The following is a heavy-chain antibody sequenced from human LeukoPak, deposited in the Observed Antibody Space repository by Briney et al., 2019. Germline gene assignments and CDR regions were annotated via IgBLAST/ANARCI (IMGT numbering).Heavy chain of an antibody. J-gene: IGHJ4*02. D-gene: IGHD4-11*01. CDR3: ARSGATTANFDY. Sequence: SVKVSCKASGGTFSSYAISWVRQAPGQGLEWMGRIIPILGIANYAQKFQGRVTITADKSTSTAYMQLSSLRSEDTAVYYCARSGATTANFDYWGQGTLVTVSS. CDR1: GGTFSSYA. V-gene: IGHV1-69*04. CDR2: IIPILGIA.